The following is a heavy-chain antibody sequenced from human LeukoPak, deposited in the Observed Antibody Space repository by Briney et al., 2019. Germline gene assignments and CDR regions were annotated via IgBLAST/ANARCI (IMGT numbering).Heavy chain of an antibody. D-gene: IGHD3-10*01. CDR1: GDSISSGSYY. CDR2: IYTSGST. V-gene: IGHV4-61*02. J-gene: IGHJ5*02. CDR3: ARARGTWFGEPWFDP. Sequence: SQTLSLTCTVSGDSISSGSYYWSWIRQPAGKGLEWIGRIYTSGSTNYNPSLKSRVTISVDTSKNQFTLKLSSVTAADTAVYYCARARGTWFGEPWFDPWGQGTLVTVSS.